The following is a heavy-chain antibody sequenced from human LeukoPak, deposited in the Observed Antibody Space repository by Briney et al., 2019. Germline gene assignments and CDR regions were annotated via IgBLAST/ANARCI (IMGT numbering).Heavy chain of an antibody. CDR1: GFTFSIYS. CDR2: ISSSSSYI. V-gene: IGHV3-21*01. Sequence: GGSLTLSRSPSGFTFSIYSMNWVRQAPRKRLEWVSSISSSSSYIYYADSVKGRFTISRDNAKNSLYLQMNSLRAEDTAVYYCARDQTYYYDSSGSPDAFDIWGQGTMVTVSS. CDR3: ARDQTYYYDSSGSPDAFDI. J-gene: IGHJ3*02. D-gene: IGHD3-22*01.